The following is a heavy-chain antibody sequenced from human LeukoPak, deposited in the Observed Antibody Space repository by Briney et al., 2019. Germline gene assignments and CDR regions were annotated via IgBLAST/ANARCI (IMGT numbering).Heavy chain of an antibody. CDR2: IYYSGST. CDR3: ARHGRVNGYDFWSGYSHWFEP. Sequence: SETLSLTCTDSGGSIRSSSYYWGWIRQTPGKGLEWIGSIYYSGSTYYNPSLKSRVTISVDTSKNQFSLKLSSVTAADTAVYYCARHGRVNGYDFWSGYSHWFEPWGQGTLVTVSS. CDR1: GGSIRSSSYY. V-gene: IGHV4-39*01. D-gene: IGHD3-3*01. J-gene: IGHJ5*02.